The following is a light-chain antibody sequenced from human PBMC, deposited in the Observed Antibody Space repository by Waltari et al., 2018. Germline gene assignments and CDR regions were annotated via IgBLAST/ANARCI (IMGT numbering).Light chain of an antibody. V-gene: IGLV2-14*03. CDR1: SSDVGGDNY. Sequence: QSALTQPASVSGSPGQSITISCTATSSDVGGDNYFSWYQQHPGKAPKVMIYDVSNRPSGGSNRFSGSKSGNTASLTISGLQAEDEADYYCSTYTSTNTWVFGGGTRLTVL. J-gene: IGLJ3*02. CDR3: STYTSTNTWV. CDR2: DVS.